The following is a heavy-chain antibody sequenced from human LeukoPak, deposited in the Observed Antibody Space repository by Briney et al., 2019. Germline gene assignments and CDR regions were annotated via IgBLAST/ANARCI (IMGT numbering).Heavy chain of an antibody. V-gene: IGHV3-30*18. Sequence: PGRSLRLSCAASGFTFSNYGFHWVRQAPGKGLEWVAVISYDGSNKYYTNSVKGRFIISRDNSKNTLFLQMNSLRIEDTAVYYYAKVQAAARYQNYGMDVWGQGTTVTVS. CDR3: AKVQAAARYQNYGMDV. J-gene: IGHJ6*02. CDR1: GFTFSNYG. D-gene: IGHD6-13*01. CDR2: ISYDGSNK.